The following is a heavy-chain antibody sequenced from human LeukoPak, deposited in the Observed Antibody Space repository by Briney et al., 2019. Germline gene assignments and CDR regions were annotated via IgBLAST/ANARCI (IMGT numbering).Heavy chain of an antibody. J-gene: IGHJ5*02. D-gene: IGHD3-3*01. CDR1: GGSISSGDYY. CDR2: IYYSGST. Sequence: SETLPLTCTVSGGSISSGDYYWSWIRQPPGKGLEWIGYIYYSGSTYYNPSLKSRVTISVDTSKNQFSLKLSSVTAADTAVYYCAREDYTNWFDPWGQGTLVTVSS. V-gene: IGHV4-30-4*01. CDR3: AREDYTNWFDP.